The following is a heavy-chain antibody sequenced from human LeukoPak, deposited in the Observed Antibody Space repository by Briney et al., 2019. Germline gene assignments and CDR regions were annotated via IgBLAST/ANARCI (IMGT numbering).Heavy chain of an antibody. Sequence: PAETLSLTCTVSGGSIISIGFFWGWIRQPPGKGLEWIGTIFHSGSTYYNASLKSRVTMSVDTSKNQFSLKPSSVTAADTAVYYCARRSTAGEWFDPWGQGTLVTVSS. CDR2: IFHSGST. D-gene: IGHD3-16*01. CDR3: ARRSTAGEWFDP. J-gene: IGHJ5*02. CDR1: GGSIISIGFF. V-gene: IGHV4-39*01.